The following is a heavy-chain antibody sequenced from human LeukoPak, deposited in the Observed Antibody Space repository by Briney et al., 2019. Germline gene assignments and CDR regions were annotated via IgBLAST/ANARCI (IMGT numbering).Heavy chain of an antibody. Sequence: SETLSLTCAVYGGSFSGYYWSWIRQPPGKGLEWIGEINHSGSTNYNPSLKSRVTISVDTSKNQFSLKLSSVTAADTAVYYCARHEDGGDDSSGYYYYDYWGQGTLVTVSS. V-gene: IGHV4-34*01. J-gene: IGHJ4*02. CDR3: ARHEDGGDDSSGYYYYDY. CDR2: INHSGST. CDR1: GGSFSGYY. D-gene: IGHD3-22*01.